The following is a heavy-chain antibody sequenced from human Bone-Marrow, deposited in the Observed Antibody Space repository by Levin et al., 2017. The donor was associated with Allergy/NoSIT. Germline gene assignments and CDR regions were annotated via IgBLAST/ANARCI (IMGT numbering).Heavy chain of an antibody. J-gene: IGHJ4*02. V-gene: IGHV3-48*02. CDR1: GFTFRHYT. CDR3: ARDPARGYYDSSGYSGDH. D-gene: IGHD3-22*01. Sequence: GESLKISCVASGFTFRHYTMNWVRQAPGKGLEWVSCITSSGDSTYYADSVKGRFTISRDKAKNSLYLQLNRLRDEDTAMYYCARDPARGYYDSSGYSGDHWGQGTLVTVSS. CDR2: ITSSGDST.